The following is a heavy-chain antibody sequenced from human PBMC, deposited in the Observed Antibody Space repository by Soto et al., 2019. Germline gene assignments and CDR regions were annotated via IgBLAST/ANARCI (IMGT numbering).Heavy chain of an antibody. J-gene: IGHJ5*02. D-gene: IGHD4-4*01. Sequence: GASVKVSCKASGGTFSSYTISWVRQAPGQGLEWMGRIIPILGIANYAQKFQGRVTITADKSTSTAYMELSSLRSEDTAVYCCAPYPMTTVTTSWFDPWGQGTLVTVSS. CDR3: APYPMTTVTTSWFDP. V-gene: IGHV1-69*02. CDR1: GGTFSSYT. CDR2: IIPILGIA.